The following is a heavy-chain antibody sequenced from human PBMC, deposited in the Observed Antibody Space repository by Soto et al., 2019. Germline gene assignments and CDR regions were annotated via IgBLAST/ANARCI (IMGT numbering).Heavy chain of an antibody. Sequence: SVKVSCKASGGTFSSYAISWVRQAPGQGLEWMGGIIPIFGTANYAQKFQGRVTITADESTSTAYMELSSLRSEDTAVYYCARESRYVAAAGIVRYFDYWGQGTLVTVSS. V-gene: IGHV1-69*13. CDR2: IIPIFGTA. D-gene: IGHD6-13*01. J-gene: IGHJ4*02. CDR3: ARESRYVAAAGIVRYFDY. CDR1: GGTFSSYA.